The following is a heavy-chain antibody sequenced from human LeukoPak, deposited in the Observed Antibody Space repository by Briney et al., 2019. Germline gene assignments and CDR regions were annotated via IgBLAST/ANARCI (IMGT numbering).Heavy chain of an antibody. J-gene: IGHJ4*02. V-gene: IGHV3-23*01. CDR2: ISGSGGST. CDR1: GFTFSSYA. D-gene: IGHD3-22*01. CDR3: AKNSDAYDSSGYYDY. Sequence: GGSLRLSCAASGFTFSSYAMSWVRQAPGKGLEWVSAISGSGGSTYYADSVKGRFTISRDNSKNTLYLQMNSLRAEDTAVYYCAKNSDAYDSSGYYDYWGQGTLVTVSS.